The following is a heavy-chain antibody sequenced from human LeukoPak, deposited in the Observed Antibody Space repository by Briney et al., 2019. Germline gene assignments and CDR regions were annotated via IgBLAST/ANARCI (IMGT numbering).Heavy chain of an antibody. D-gene: IGHD2-15*01. CDR3: ARDLYPSGGSWSPGWFDP. CDR1: GYSISSGYY. J-gene: IGHJ5*02. V-gene: IGHV4-38-2*02. Sequence: SETLSLTCTVSGYSISSGYYWGWIRQPPGKGLEWIGCIYHSGSTYYNPSLKSRVTISVDTSKNQFSLKLSSVTAADTAVYYCARDLYPSGGSWSPGWFDPWGQGTLVTVSS. CDR2: IYHSGST.